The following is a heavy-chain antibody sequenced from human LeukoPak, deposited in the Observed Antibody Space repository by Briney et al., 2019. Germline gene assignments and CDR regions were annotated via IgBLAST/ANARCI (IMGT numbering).Heavy chain of an antibody. CDR1: GFTVSSNY. D-gene: IGHD3-22*01. CDR2: IYSGGST. V-gene: IGHV3-66*04. J-gene: IGHJ4*02. Sequence: GGSLRLSCAASGFTVSSNYMSWVRQAPGKGLKWVSVIYSGGSTYYADSVKGRFTISRDNSKNTLYLQMNSLRAEDTAVYYCAGQYYYDSSGYYNWGQGTLVTVSS. CDR3: AGQYYYDSSGYYN.